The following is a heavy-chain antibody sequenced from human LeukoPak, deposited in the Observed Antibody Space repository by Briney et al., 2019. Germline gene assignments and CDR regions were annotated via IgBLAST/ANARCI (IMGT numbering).Heavy chain of an antibody. CDR2: IIPIVGTA. Sequence: TSVKVSCKASGGTFSSYAISWVRQAPGQGLELMGGIIPIVGTANYAQKFQGRVTITADEPTSTAHIDLSSLTSEDTAVYYCARDRTGYFDYWGQGTLVTVSS. CDR1: GGTFSSYA. J-gene: IGHJ4*02. D-gene: IGHD3/OR15-3a*01. CDR3: ARDRTGYFDY. V-gene: IGHV1-69*13.